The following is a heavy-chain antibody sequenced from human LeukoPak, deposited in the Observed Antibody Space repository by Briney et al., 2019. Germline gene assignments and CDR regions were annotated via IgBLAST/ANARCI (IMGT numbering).Heavy chain of an antibody. CDR2: ISYDGSNK. D-gene: IGHD5-24*01. Sequence: GGSLRLSCAASGFTFSSYAMHWVRQAPGKGLEWVAVISYDGSNKYYADSVKGRFTIARDNSKNTLYLQMNSLRAEDTAVYFCAKGRGWLQFFDYWGQGTLVTVSS. J-gene: IGHJ4*02. V-gene: IGHV3-30*04. CDR1: GFTFSSYA. CDR3: AKGRGWLQFFDY.